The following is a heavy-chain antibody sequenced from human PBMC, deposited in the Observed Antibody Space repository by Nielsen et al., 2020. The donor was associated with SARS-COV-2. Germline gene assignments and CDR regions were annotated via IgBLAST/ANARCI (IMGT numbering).Heavy chain of an antibody. Sequence: GESLKISCAASGFTFSSYSMNWVRQAPGKGLEWVSSISSSSSYIYYADSVKGRFTISRDNAKNSLYLQMNSLRAEDTAVYYCARAGEQWLEYYFDYWGQGTLVTVSS. CDR3: ARAGEQWLEYYFDY. CDR1: GFTFSSYS. D-gene: IGHD6-19*01. V-gene: IGHV3-21*01. J-gene: IGHJ4*02. CDR2: ISSSSSYI.